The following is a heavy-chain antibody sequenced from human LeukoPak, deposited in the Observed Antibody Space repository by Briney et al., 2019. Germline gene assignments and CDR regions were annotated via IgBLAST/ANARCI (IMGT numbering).Heavy chain of an antibody. J-gene: IGHJ4*02. D-gene: IGHD3-3*01. CDR1: GFTFSSYG. CDR3: AKEGLLRFLEWFFDY. CDR2: IRYDGSNK. Sequence: GGSLRLSCAASGFTFSSYGMHWVRQAPGKGLERVAFIRYDGSNKYYADSVKGRFTISRDNSKNTLYLQMNSLRAEDTAVYYCAKEGLLRFLEWFFDYWGQGTLVTVPS. V-gene: IGHV3-30*02.